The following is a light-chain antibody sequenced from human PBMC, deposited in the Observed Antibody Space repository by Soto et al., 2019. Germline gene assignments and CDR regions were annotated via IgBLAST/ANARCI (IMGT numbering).Light chain of an antibody. J-gene: IGKJ1*01. Sequence: DLQMTQSPSSLSASVGDRVTITCQASQDISNYLNLYQQKPGKAPKLLIYDASNLETGVPSRFSGSGSGTDFTFTISSLQPEDIATYYCQQYDNLSWTFGQGTKVEIK. CDR3: QQYDNLSWT. CDR1: QDISNY. CDR2: DAS. V-gene: IGKV1-33*01.